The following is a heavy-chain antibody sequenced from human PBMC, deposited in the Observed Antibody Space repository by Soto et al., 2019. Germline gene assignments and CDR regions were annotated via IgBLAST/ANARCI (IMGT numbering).Heavy chain of an antibody. CDR3: AAVVVPAAMPYYYGMDV. D-gene: IGHD2-2*01. J-gene: IGHJ6*02. CDR2: IYSGGST. V-gene: IGHV3-53*01. Sequence: GGSLRLSCAASGFTVSSNYMSWVRQAPGKGLEWVSVIYSGGSTYYADSVKGRFTISRDNSKNTLYLQMNSLRAEDTAVYYCAAVVVPAAMPYYYGMDVWGQGTTVTVSS. CDR1: GFTVSSNY.